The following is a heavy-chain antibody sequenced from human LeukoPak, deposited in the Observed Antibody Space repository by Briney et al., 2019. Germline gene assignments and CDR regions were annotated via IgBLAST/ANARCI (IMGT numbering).Heavy chain of an antibody. Sequence: GASAKVSCKASGYTFTGYYMHWVRQAPGQGLEWMGWINPNSGGTNYAQKFQGRVTMTRDTSISTAYMELSRLRSDDTAVYYCARDRGSRRDGYNYAYWGQGTLVTVSS. V-gene: IGHV1-2*02. D-gene: IGHD5-24*01. CDR3: ARDRGSRRDGYNYAY. CDR2: INPNSGGT. CDR1: GYTFTGYY. J-gene: IGHJ4*02.